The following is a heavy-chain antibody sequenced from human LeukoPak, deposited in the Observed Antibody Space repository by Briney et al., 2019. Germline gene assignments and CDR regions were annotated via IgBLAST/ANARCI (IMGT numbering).Heavy chain of an antibody. Sequence: GGSLRLSCAASGFTFSNAWMNRVRQAPGKGLEWVGRIKSKTDGGTTDYAAPVKGRLTISRDDSKNTLYLQMNSLKTEDTAVYYCTTDPDYYGSGSYYRARVFNWFDPWGQGTLVTVSS. J-gene: IGHJ5*02. CDR2: IKSKTDGGTT. CDR1: GFTFSNAW. V-gene: IGHV3-15*07. CDR3: TTDPDYYGSGSYYRARVFNWFDP. D-gene: IGHD3-10*01.